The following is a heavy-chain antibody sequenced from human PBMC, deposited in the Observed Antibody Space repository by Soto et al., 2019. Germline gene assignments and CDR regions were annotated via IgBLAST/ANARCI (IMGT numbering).Heavy chain of an antibody. Sequence: AGGSLRLSCAASGFTFSSYAMSWVRQAPGKGLEWVSTISGGGGSTYYADSVKGRFTIARDNSKNTLYLQMNSLRAEDTAEYFCASSLLVPAARTGYYYYGMDVWGQGTTVTVSS. CDR3: ASSLLVPAARTGYYYYGMDV. V-gene: IGHV3-23*01. J-gene: IGHJ6*02. CDR1: GFTFSSYA. D-gene: IGHD2-2*01. CDR2: ISGGGGST.